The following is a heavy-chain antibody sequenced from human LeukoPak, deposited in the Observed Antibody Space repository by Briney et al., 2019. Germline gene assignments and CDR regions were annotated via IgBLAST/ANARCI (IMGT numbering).Heavy chain of an antibody. V-gene: IGHV4-59*12. CDR1: GGSISSYY. CDR3: ARIEQWLVEGAFDI. Sequence: SETLSLTCTVSGGSISSYYWSWIRQPPGKGLEWIGYIYYSGSTNYNPSLKSRVTMSVDTSKNQFSLKLSSVTAADTAVYYCARIEQWLVEGAFDIWGQGTMVTVSS. J-gene: IGHJ3*02. D-gene: IGHD6-19*01. CDR2: IYYSGST.